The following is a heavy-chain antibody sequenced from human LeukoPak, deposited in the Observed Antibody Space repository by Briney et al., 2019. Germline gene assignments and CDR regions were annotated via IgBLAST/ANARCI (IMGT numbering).Heavy chain of an antibody. CDR3: AKAGAYCSSTSCYVPTDY. V-gene: IGHV3-23*01. D-gene: IGHD2-2*01. CDR1: GFTFSSYA. Sequence: GGSLRLSCAASGFTFSSYAMSWVRQAPGKGLEWVSDISGSGGSTYYADSVKGRFTISRDNSKNTLYLQMNSLRAEDTAVYYCAKAGAYCSSTSCYVPTDYWGQGTPVTVSS. J-gene: IGHJ4*02. CDR2: ISGSGGST.